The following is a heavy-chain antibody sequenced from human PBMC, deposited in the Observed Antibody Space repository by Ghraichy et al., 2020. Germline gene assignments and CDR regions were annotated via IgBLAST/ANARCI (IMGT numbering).Heavy chain of an antibody. CDR1: GFSLSTSGVA. Sequence: SGHTLVKPTQTLTLTCTFSGFSLSTSGVAVDWIRQPPRKALEWLALIYWDDDKRYSPSLKSRLTITKDTSKNQVVLTMTNMDPVDTATYYCAHTGTVAAGRYYLDYWGQGTLVTVSS. CDR3: AHTGTVAAGRYYLDY. V-gene: IGHV2-5*02. D-gene: IGHD3-9*01. CDR2: IYWDDDK. J-gene: IGHJ4*02.